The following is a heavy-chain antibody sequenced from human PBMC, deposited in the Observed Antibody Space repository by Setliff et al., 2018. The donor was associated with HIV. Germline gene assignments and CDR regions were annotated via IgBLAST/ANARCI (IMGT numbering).Heavy chain of an antibody. CDR3: AREWRGRYYYYMDV. V-gene: IGHV4-34*01. D-gene: IGHD3-10*01. CDR2: INHSGSGST. CDR1: GGSFSGYY. Sequence: PSETLSLTCAVYGGSFSGYYWSWIRQPPGKGLEWIGEINHSGSGSTNYNQSLKSRVTISVDGSKNQFSLKLSSVTAADTAVYYCAREWRGRYYYYMDVWGKGTTVTVSS. J-gene: IGHJ6*03.